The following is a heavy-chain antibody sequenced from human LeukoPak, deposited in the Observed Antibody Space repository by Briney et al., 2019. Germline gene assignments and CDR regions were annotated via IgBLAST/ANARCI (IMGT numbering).Heavy chain of an antibody. D-gene: IGHD3-10*01. V-gene: IGHV1-2*02. CDR2: INPHTGGT. CDR3: GRVVGGNYYGSETDDY. J-gene: IGHJ4*02. Sequence: ASVKVSCKASGYTFTGYYMHWVRQAPGQGLEWMGWINPHTGGTNYALKFQGRVTMTRDTSISTAYMELSRLTSDDTAVYYCGRVVGGNYYGSETDDYWGQGTLVTVSS. CDR1: GYTFTGYY.